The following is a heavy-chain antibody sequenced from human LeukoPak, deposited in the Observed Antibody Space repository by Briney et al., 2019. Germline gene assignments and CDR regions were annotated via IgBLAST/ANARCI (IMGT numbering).Heavy chain of an antibody. D-gene: IGHD6-6*01. V-gene: IGHV3-21*01. CDR2: ISSSSSYI. CDR1: GFTFSTYS. J-gene: IGHJ4*02. CDR3: ARDDGAARPMDC. Sequence: KPGGSLRLSCAASGFTFSTYSMNWVRQAPGKGREWLSSISSSSSYIYSADSVKGRFTISRDNAKNSLYLQMNSLRAEDTAVYYCARDDGAARPMDCWGQGTLVTVSS.